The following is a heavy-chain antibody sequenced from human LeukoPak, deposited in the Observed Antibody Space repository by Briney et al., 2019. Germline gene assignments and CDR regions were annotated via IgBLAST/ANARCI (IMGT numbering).Heavy chain of an antibody. V-gene: IGHV4-59*01. CDR2: IYYSGNT. CDR3: ARRAQRPPQYYYDSSQPLYYFDY. CDR1: GGSISSYY. D-gene: IGHD3-22*01. Sequence: PSETLSLTCTVSGGSISSYYWSWIRQPPGKGLEWIGYIYYSGNTNYNPSLKSRVTISVDTSKNQFSLKLSSATAADTAVYYCARRAQRPPQYYYDSSQPLYYFDYWGQGTLVTVSP. J-gene: IGHJ4*02.